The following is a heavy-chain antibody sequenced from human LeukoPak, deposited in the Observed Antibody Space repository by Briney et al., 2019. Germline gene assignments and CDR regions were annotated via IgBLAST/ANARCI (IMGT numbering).Heavy chain of an antibody. CDR1: GGTFTSYA. Sequence: SVKVSCKASGGTFTSYAISWVRDAPGQGLEWVGGIIPIFGTANSAQKIQGRVTRTAHESTRTAYMELSSLRSEDTAVYYCARSPEYSSSSYFQHWGQGTLVTVSS. CDR2: IIPIFGTA. V-gene: IGHV1-69*13. D-gene: IGHD6-6*01. CDR3: ARSPEYSSSSYFQH. J-gene: IGHJ1*01.